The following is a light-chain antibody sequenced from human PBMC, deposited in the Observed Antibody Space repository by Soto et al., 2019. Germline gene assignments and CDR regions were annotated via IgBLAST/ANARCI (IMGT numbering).Light chain of an antibody. J-gene: IGKJ1*01. CDR3: QQYNNSPPRT. CDR2: GAS. CDR1: QSVSSSY. Sequence: EIVLTQSPGTLSLSPGERATLSCRASQSVSSSYLVWHQQKPGQAPRLLIYGASVRATGIPARFSGSGSGTEFTLTISNVQSEDFAVYYCQQYNNSPPRTFGQGTKVDIK. V-gene: IGKV3-15*01.